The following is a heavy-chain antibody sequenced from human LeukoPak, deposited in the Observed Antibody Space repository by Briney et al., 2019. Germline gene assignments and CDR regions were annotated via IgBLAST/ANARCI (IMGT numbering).Heavy chain of an antibody. CDR2: TSYRSKWNN. CDR3: AREQDNTFDI. CDR1: GDSVSSNSAA. Sequence: PSQTLSLTCAISGDSVSSNSAAWSWIRQSPSRGLECLGRTSYRSKWNNDYAVSVKSRISFNPDTTKNRFSLQLNSVTPEDTAVYYCAREQDNTFDIWGQGTMVTVSS. J-gene: IGHJ3*02. D-gene: IGHD2-15*01. V-gene: IGHV6-1*01.